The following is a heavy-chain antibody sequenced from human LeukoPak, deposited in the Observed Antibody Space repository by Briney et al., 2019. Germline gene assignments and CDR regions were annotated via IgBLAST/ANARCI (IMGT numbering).Heavy chain of an antibody. CDR1: GYSISSGYY. J-gene: IGHJ5*02. Sequence: SETLSLTCTVSGYSISSGYYWGWIQQPPGKGLEWIGSIYHSGSTYYNPSLKSRVTISVDTSKNQFSLKLSSVTAADTAVYYCARGTMYNWFDPWGQGTLVTVSS. D-gene: IGHD3-3*01. CDR3: ARGTMYNWFDP. V-gene: IGHV4-38-2*02. CDR2: IYHSGST.